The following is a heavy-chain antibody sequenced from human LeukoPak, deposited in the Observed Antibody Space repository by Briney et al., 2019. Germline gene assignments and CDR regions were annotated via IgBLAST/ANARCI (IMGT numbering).Heavy chain of an antibody. J-gene: IGHJ4*02. CDR2: ISYDGSNR. CDR3: ARDRSGVVGLPLVN. CDR1: GFTFSSYA. V-gene: IGHV3-30-3*01. Sequence: GGSLRLSCAASGFTFSSYAMHWVRQAPGKGLEWVAVISYDGSNRYYADSVKGRFTISRDNSKNTLYLQMNSLRAEDTAVYYCARDRSGVVGLPLVNWGQGTLVTVSS. D-gene: IGHD3-16*02.